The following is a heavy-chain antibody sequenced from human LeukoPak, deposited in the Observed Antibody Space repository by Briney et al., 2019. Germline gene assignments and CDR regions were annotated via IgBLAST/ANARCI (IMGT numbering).Heavy chain of an antibody. CDR2: ISSSSSDI. CDR1: GFTFSSYA. D-gene: IGHD6-13*01. V-gene: IGHV3-21*05. Sequence: GGSLRLSCAASGFTFSSYAMNWVRQAQGKGLEWVSYISSSSSDIYYADSVKGRFTISRDNAKNSLYLQMNSLRAEDTAVYYCARDSSSWYYMDVWGKGTTVTVSS. CDR3: ARDSSSWYYMDV. J-gene: IGHJ6*03.